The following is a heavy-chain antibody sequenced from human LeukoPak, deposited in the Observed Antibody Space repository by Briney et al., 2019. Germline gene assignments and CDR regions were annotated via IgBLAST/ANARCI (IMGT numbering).Heavy chain of an antibody. CDR3: AKAPGSGSYYNL. Sequence: GGSLRLSCTASGFTFGDYAMTWVRQAPGKGLEWVSGISGSGGSTYYADSVKGRFTISRDNSKNTLYLQMNSLRAEDTAVYFCAKAPGSGSYYNLWGQGTLVTVSS. V-gene: IGHV3-23*01. D-gene: IGHD3-10*01. CDR1: GFTFGDYA. J-gene: IGHJ5*02. CDR2: ISGSGGST.